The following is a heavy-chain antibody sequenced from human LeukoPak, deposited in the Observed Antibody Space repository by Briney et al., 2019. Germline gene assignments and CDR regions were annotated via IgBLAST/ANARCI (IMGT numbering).Heavy chain of an antibody. J-gene: IGHJ4*02. CDR3: ARDIYRLSSGWYSPDY. V-gene: IGHV3-23*01. CDR1: GFTFSSYA. D-gene: IGHD6-19*01. CDR2: ISGSGGST. Sequence: PGGSLRLSCAASGFTFSSYAMSWVRQAPGKGLEWVSAISGSGGSTYYADSVKGRFTISRDNSKNSLYLQMNSLRTEDTALYYCARDIYRLSSGWYSPDYWGQGTLVTVSS.